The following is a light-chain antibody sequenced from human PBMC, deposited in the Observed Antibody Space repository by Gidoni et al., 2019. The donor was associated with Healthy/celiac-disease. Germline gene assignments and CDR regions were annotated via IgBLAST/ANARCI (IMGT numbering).Light chain of an antibody. J-gene: IGLJ2*01. CDR2: STN. Sequence: QSVLTQPHSASGTLGQRVTISCSGSSSNIGSNTVNWYQQIPGTAPKLLIYSTNQRPSGVPDRFSGSKSGTSASLAISGLQSEDEADYYCAAWDDSLNGRVVFGGGTKLTVL. CDR3: AAWDDSLNGRVV. V-gene: IGLV1-44*01. CDR1: SSNIGSNT.